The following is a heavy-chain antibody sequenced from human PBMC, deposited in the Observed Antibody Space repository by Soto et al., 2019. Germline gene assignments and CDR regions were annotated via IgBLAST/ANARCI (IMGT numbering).Heavy chain of an antibody. J-gene: IGHJ4*02. CDR3: ARDQGYCSGGSCYAY. CDR1: GGTFSSYT. Sequence: QVQLVQSGAEVKEPGSSVKVSCKASGGTFSSYTISWVRQAPGQGLEWMGRIIPILGIANYAQKFQGRVTITADKSTSTAYMELSSLRSEDTAVYYCARDQGYCSGGSCYAYWGQGTLVTVSS. V-gene: IGHV1-69*08. D-gene: IGHD2-15*01. CDR2: IIPILGIA.